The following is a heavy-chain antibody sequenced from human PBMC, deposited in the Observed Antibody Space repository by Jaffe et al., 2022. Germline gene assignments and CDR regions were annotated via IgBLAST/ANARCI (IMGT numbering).Heavy chain of an antibody. D-gene: IGHD6-13*01. J-gene: IGHJ4*02. CDR2: ISGSGGTT. CDR1: GFTFTNYA. V-gene: IGHV3-23*01. Sequence: EVQLLESGGGLVQPGGSLRLSCAASGFTFTNYAISWVRQAPGKGLEWVSAISGSGGTTYYADSVRGRFTISRDNSKNTLYLQMNSLRAEDTAVYYCAKDLRYSSSWSNFDYWGQGTLVTVSS. CDR3: AKDLRYSSSWSNFDY.